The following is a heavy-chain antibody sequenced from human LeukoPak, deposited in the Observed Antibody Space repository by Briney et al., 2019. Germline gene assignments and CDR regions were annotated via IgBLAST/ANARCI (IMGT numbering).Heavy chain of an antibody. Sequence: KASETLSLTCAVSGYSISSGYSWGWIRQPPGQGLEGIGFFSHSVSTYYNPSLMRRVTISVDSSKNHFSLKLSSVTAADTAFYYCARVISNYYFDNWGRGTLVTVSS. CDR3: ARVISNYYFDN. J-gene: IGHJ4*02. CDR1: GYSISSGYS. CDR2: FSHSVST. V-gene: IGHV4-38-2*01. D-gene: IGHD3-10*01.